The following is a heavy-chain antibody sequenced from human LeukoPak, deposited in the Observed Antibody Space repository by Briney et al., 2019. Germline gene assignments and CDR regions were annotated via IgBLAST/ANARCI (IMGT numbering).Heavy chain of an antibody. CDR3: AKGVDYCSGGSCPADY. CDR1: GFTFSNYG. D-gene: IGHD2-15*01. V-gene: IGHV3-30*18. Sequence: GGSLRLSCAASGFTFSNYGIHWVRQAPGKGLEWVAVISYDGNSKYYADSVKGRFTISRDNSKNTLFLQMNSLRAEDTAVYYCAKGVDYCSGGSCPADYRGPGTLVTVSS. CDR2: ISYDGNSK. J-gene: IGHJ4*02.